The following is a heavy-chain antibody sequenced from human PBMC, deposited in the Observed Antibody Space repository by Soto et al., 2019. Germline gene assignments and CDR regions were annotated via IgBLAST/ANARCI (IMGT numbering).Heavy chain of an antibody. CDR1: GGSISSYY. CDR3: ASWAPGASSHGMEV. CDR2: IYSSGST. V-gene: IGHV4-4*07. D-gene: IGHD2-8*02. J-gene: IGHJ6*02. Sequence: QVQLQESGPGLVKPSETLSLTCTVSGGSISSYYWSWIRQPAGKGLEWIGRIYSSGSTNYNDSLKSRITMSVDTSKTQFSLVMTAVTAADTAVYYCASWAPGASSHGMEVWGQGATVTVSS.